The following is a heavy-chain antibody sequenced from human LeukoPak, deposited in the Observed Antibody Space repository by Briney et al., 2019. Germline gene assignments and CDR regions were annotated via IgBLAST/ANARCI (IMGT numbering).Heavy chain of an antibody. CDR1: GFTFSSYA. Sequence: GGSLRLSCAASGFTFSSYAMSWVRQAPGKGLEWVSAISGSGGSTYYADSVKGRSTISRDNSKNTLYLQMNSLRAEDTAVYYCAKDLNYYGSGSYYFGGYFDYWGQGTLVTVSS. J-gene: IGHJ4*02. D-gene: IGHD3-10*01. V-gene: IGHV3-23*01. CDR3: AKDLNYYGSGSYYFGGYFDY. CDR2: ISGSGGST.